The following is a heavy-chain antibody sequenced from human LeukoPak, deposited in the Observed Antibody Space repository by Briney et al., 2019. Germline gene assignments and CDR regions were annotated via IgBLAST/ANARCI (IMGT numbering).Heavy chain of an antibody. CDR1: GGSISSYY. CDR2: IYYGGST. CDR3: ARNRQWRTFDY. Sequence: PSETLSLTCTVPGGSISSYYWSWIRQPPGKGLEWIGYIYYGGSTNYNPSLKSRVTISVDTSKNQFSLKLSSVTAADTAVYYCARNRQWRTFDYWGQGTLVTVSS. J-gene: IGHJ4*02. V-gene: IGHV4-59*01. D-gene: IGHD6-19*01.